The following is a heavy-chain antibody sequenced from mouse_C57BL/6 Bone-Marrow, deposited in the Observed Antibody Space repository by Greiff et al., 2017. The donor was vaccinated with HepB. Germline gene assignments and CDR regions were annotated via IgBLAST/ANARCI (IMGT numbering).Heavy chain of an antibody. V-gene: IGHV1-55*01. CDR1: GYTFTSYW. J-gene: IGHJ1*03. D-gene: IGHD1-1*01. Sequence: VQLQQPGAELVKPGASVKMSCKASGYTFTSYWITWVKQRPGQGLEWIGDIYPGSGSTNYNEKFKSKATLTVDTSSSTAYMQLSSLTSEDSAVYYCARQVVATDWYFDVWGTGTTVTVSS. CDR3: ARQVVATDWYFDV. CDR2: IYPGSGST.